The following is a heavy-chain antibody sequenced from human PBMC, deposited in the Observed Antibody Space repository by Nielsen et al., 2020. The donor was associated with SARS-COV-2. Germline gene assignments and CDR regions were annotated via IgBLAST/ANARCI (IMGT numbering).Heavy chain of an antibody. Sequence: GESLKISCAASGFTFSSYAMSWVRQAPGKGLEWVSAISGSGGSTYYADSVKGRFTISRDNAKNSLYLQMNSLRAEDTALYYCAKSRGDFSFQHWGQGTLVTVSS. CDR2: ISGSGGST. V-gene: IGHV3-23*01. D-gene: IGHD4-17*01. J-gene: IGHJ1*01. CDR3: AKSRGDFSFQH. CDR1: GFTFSSYA.